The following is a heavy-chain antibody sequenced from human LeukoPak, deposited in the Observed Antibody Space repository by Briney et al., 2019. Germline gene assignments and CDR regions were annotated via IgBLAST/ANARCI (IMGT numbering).Heavy chain of an antibody. D-gene: IGHD3-10*01. CDR2: IIPIFGTA. J-gene: IGHJ3*02. V-gene: IGHV1-69*13. CDR1: GGTFSSYA. Sequence: ASVKVSCKASGGTFSSYAISWVRQAPGQGLEWMGGIIPIFGTANYAQKFQGRVTITADESTSTAYMELSSLRSEATAVYYCARVSYYGSGSYFGAFDIWGQGTMVTVSS. CDR3: ARVSYYGSGSYFGAFDI.